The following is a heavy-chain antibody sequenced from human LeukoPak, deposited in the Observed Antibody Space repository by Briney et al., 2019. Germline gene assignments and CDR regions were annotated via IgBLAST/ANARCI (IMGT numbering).Heavy chain of an antibody. V-gene: IGHV1-69*04. CDR1: GGTFSSYT. D-gene: IGHD3-10*01. Sequence: SVKVSCKACGGTFSSYTISWVRQAPGQGLEWMGRIIPILGIANYAQKFQGRVTITADKSTSTAYMELSSLRSEDTAVYYCARDGRMVRGDIYLDWFDPWGQGTLVTLSS. CDR3: ARDGRMVRGDIYLDWFDP. CDR2: IIPILGIA. J-gene: IGHJ5*02.